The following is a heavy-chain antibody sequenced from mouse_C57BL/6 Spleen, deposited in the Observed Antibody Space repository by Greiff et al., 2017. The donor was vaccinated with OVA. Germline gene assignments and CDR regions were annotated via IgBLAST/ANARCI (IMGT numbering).Heavy chain of an antibody. V-gene: IGHV1-55*01. CDR2: IYPGSGST. D-gene: IGHD2-5*01. CDR1: GYTFTSYW. Sequence: QVQLKQSGAELVKPGASVKMSCKASGYTFTSYWITWVKQRPGQGLEWIGDIYPGSGSTNYNEKFKSKATLTVDTSSSTAYMQLSSLTSEDSAVYYCARGNSNYPYYFDYWGQGTTLTVSS. CDR3: ARGNSNYPYYFDY. J-gene: IGHJ2*01.